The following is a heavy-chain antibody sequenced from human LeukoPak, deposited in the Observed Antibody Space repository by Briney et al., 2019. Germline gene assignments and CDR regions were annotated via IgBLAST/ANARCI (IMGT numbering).Heavy chain of an antibody. Sequence: PGGSLRLSCAASGXXFXXXGXXXXXXAXGXXLXXVXXINWNGGSTGYADSVKGRFTISRDNAKNSLYLQMNSLRAEDTALYYCARVLLWFGELSGIDYWGQGTLVTVSS. CDR1: GXXFXXXG. CDR2: INWNGGST. J-gene: IGHJ4*02. D-gene: IGHD3-10*01. V-gene: IGHV3-20*04. CDR3: ARVLLWFGELSGIDY.